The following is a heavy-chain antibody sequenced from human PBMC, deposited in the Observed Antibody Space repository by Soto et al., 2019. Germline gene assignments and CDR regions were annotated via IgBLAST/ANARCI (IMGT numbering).Heavy chain of an antibody. Sequence: PGGSLRLSCAASGFTFSSYAMSWVRQAPGKGLEWVSAISGSGGSTYYADSVKGRFTISRDNSKNTLYLQMNSLRAEDTAVYYCAKGTSQSYDFWSGYYPPTYYFDYWGQGTLVTVSS. D-gene: IGHD3-3*01. CDR2: ISGSGGST. V-gene: IGHV3-23*01. CDR1: GFTFSSYA. CDR3: AKGTSQSYDFWSGYYPPTYYFDY. J-gene: IGHJ4*02.